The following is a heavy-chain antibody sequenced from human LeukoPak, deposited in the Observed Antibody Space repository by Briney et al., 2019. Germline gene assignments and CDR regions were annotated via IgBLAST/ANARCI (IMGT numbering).Heavy chain of an antibody. D-gene: IGHD2-8*02. J-gene: IGHJ6*03. CDR1: GGSISSYY. V-gene: IGHV4-4*07. Sequence: SEPLSLTCTVSGGSISSYYWSWIRQPAGKGLEWIGRIYTSGSTNYNPSLKSRVTMSVDTSKNQFSLKLSSVTAADTAVYYCARVAGTGGVWYYYMDVWGKGTTVTVSS. CDR2: IYTSGST. CDR3: ARVAGTGGVWYYYMDV.